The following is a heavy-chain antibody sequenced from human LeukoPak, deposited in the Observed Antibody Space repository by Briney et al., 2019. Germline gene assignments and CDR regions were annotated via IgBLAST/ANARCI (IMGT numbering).Heavy chain of an antibody. CDR1: GYTFPSYF. CDR3: ARAIAADY. D-gene: IGHD6-13*01. J-gene: IGHJ4*02. V-gene: IGHV1-46*01. Sequence: GASVKVSCKASGYTFPSYFMHWVRQAPGQGLEWMGIINPTGGSTTYAQKFQGRVTMTTDTSTSTAYMELRSLRSDDTAVYYCARAIAADYWGRGTLVTVSS. CDR2: INPTGGST.